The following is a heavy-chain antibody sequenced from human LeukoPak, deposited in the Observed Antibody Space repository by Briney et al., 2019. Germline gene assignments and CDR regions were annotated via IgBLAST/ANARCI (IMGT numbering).Heavy chain of an antibody. CDR2: ISGSGAST. CDR3: AKALVPAADRYYYYGMDV. D-gene: IGHD2-2*01. Sequence: GGSLRLSCAASGFTFSSCAMSWVRQAPGKGLEWVSAISGSGASTYYADSVKGRFTISRDSSKNTLYVQMNSLRADDTAVYYCAKALVPAADRYYYYGMDVWGKGTTVTVSS. V-gene: IGHV3-23*01. CDR1: GFTFSSCA. J-gene: IGHJ6*04.